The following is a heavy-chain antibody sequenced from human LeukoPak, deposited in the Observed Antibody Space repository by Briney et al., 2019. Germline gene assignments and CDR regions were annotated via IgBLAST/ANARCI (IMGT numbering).Heavy chain of an antibody. Sequence: ASVKVSCKASGYTFTSYYMYWVRQAPGQGLEWMGIINPSGGSTSYAQKFQGRVTMTRDMSTSTVYMELSSLRSEDTAVYYCARVRSYEQQLVPPFLPYFDYWGQGTLVTVSS. CDR1: GYTFTSYY. CDR3: ARVRSYEQQLVPPFLPYFDY. CDR2: INPSGGST. J-gene: IGHJ4*02. V-gene: IGHV1-46*01. D-gene: IGHD6-13*01.